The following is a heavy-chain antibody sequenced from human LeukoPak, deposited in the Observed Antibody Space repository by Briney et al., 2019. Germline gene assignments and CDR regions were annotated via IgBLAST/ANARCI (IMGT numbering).Heavy chain of an antibody. Sequence: SETLSLTCTVSGGSISSGSYYWTWIRQPAGKGLEWIGRMYTSGSANYNPSLKSRVTISVDTSKNQFSLKLSSVTAADTAVYYCARVIGRSYYYDYYYYMDVWGKGTTVTVSS. V-gene: IGHV4-61*02. CDR1: GGSISSGSYY. D-gene: IGHD3-10*01. J-gene: IGHJ6*03. CDR3: ARVIGRSYYYDYYYYMDV. CDR2: MYTSGSA.